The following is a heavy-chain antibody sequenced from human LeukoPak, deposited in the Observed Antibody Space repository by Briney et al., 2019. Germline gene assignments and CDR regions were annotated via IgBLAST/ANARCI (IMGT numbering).Heavy chain of an antibody. J-gene: IGHJ6*02. V-gene: IGHV1-69*04. Sequence: ASVKVSCKASRGTFSSYAISWVRQAPGQALEWMGRIIPILGIANYAQKFQGRVTITADKSTPTASMEPSSLRSEDTAVYYCERAEGYNEQGDDYYGMDVWGQGTTVTVSS. D-gene: IGHD5-24*01. CDR3: ERAEGYNEQGDDYYGMDV. CDR1: RGTFSSYA. CDR2: IIPILGIA.